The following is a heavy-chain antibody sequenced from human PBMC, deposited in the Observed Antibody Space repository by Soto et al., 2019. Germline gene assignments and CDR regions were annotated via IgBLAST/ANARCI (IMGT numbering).Heavy chain of an antibody. V-gene: IGHV4-39*01. CDR1: GGSISSSSYY. CDR3: ARLVRRTIFGVPRPLPTGNFDY. J-gene: IGHJ4*02. D-gene: IGHD3-3*01. Sequence: SETLSITCTVSGGSISSSSYYWGWIRQPPGKGLEWIGSIYYSGSTYYNPSLKSRVTISVDTSKNQFSLKLSSVTAADTAVYYCARLVRRTIFGVPRPLPTGNFDYWGQGTLVTVSS. CDR2: IYYSGST.